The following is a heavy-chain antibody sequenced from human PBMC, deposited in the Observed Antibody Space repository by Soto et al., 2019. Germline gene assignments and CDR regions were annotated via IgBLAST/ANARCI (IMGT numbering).Heavy chain of an antibody. J-gene: IGHJ4*02. V-gene: IGHV3-21*01. CDR3: ARGRSLNTNMDY. D-gene: IGHD2-15*01. Sequence: DVQLVESGGGLVKPGGSLRLSCAASGFTFSSYSMNWVRQAPGKGLEWVSSISSSRGYTSYADSVKGRFTISRDNAKNSLYLQIDSLRAEDTAVYYCARGRSLNTNMDYWGQGALVTVSS. CDR2: ISSSRGYT. CDR1: GFTFSSYS.